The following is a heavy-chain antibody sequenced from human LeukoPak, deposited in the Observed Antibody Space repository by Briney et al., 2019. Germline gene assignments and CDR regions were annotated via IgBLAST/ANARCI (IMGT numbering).Heavy chain of an antibody. CDR1: GYTFTSYD. CDR3: AREGGVTYCTNGVWHFDY. V-gene: IGHV1-8*03. J-gene: IGHJ4*02. CDR2: MNPNSGNT. Sequence: GASVKVSCKASGYTFTSYDINWVRQATGQGLEWMGWMNPNSGNTGYAQKFQGRVTITRNTSISTAYMELSSLRSEDTAVYYCAREGGVTYCTNGVWHFDYWGQGTLVTVSS. D-gene: IGHD2-8*01.